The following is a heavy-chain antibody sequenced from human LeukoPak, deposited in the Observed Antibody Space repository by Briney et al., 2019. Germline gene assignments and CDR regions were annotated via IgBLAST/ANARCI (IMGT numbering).Heavy chain of an antibody. CDR2: IIPIFGTA. J-gene: IGHJ4*02. D-gene: IGHD6-19*01. V-gene: IGHV1-69*01. CDR1: GGTFSSYA. CDR3: ASHRGVAVAGFFDY. Sequence: SVKVSCKASGGTFSSYAISWVRQAPGQGLEWMGGIIPIFGTANYAQKFQGRVTITADESTSTAYMELSSLRSEDTAVYYCASHRGVAVAGFFDYWGQGTLVTVSS.